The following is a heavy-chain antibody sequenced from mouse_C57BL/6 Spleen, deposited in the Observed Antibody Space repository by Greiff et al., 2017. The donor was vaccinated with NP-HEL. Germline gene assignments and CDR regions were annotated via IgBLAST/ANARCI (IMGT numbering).Heavy chain of an antibody. D-gene: IGHD1-1*01. CDR2: ISSGGSYT. V-gene: IGHV5-6*01. J-gene: IGHJ4*01. CDR1: GFTFSSYG. CDR3: ARQTVPYAMDY. Sequence: EVKLQESGGDLVKPGGSLKLSCAASGFTFSSYGMSWVRQTPDKRLEWVATISSGGSYTYYPDSVKGRFTISRDNAKNTLYLQMSSLKSEDTAMYYCARQTVPYAMDYWGQGTSVTVSS.